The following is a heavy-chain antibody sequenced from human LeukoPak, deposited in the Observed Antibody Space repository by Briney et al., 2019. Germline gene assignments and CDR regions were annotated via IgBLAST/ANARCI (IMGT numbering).Heavy chain of an antibody. V-gene: IGHV4-39*01. CDR1: GGSISSSRQY. Sequence: SETLSLTCTVSGGSISSSRQYWGWIRQPPGKGLEWIGNIYYSGSTNYNPSLKSRVTISVDTSKNQFSLKLSFVTAADTAVYYCARHCHGYNGWRWGFDYWGQGTLVTVSS. D-gene: IGHD5-24*01. CDR3: ARHCHGYNGWRWGFDY. CDR2: IYYSGST. J-gene: IGHJ4*02.